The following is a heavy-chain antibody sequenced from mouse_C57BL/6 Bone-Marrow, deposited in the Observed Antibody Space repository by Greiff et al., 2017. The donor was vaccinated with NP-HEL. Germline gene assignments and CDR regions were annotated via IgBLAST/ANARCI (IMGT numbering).Heavy chain of an antibody. J-gene: IGHJ1*03. V-gene: IGHV7-3*01. CDR3: ARYIPPPAGSSYDWYFDV. D-gene: IGHD1-1*01. CDR2: IRNKANGYTT. CDR1: GFTFTDYY. Sequence: EVMLVESGGGLVQPGGSLSLSCAASGFTFTDYYMSWVRQPPGKALEWLGFIRNKANGYTTAYSASVKGRFTISRDNSQSILYLQMNALRAEDSATYYCARYIPPPAGSSYDWYFDVWGTGTTVTVSS.